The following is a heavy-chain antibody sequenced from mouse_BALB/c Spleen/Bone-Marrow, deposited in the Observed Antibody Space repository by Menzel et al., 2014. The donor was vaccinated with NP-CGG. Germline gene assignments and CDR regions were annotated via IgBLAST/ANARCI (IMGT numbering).Heavy chain of an antibody. V-gene: IGHV1S81*02. Sequence: QVQLQQSGAELVKPGASVKLSCKASGYTFTSYYMCWVKQRPGQGLEWIGEINPSNGGTNFNEKFKSKATLTVDKSSSTAYMSLSSLTSEDSAVYYCTRSRRAMDHWGQGTSVTVSP. CDR1: GYTFTSYY. CDR3: TRSRRAMDH. D-gene: IGHD2-12*01. J-gene: IGHJ4*01. CDR2: INPSNGGT.